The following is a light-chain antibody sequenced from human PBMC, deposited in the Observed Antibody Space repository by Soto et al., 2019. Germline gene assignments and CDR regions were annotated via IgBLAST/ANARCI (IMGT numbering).Light chain of an antibody. CDR1: QSTITW. J-gene: IGKJ4*01. V-gene: IGKV1-5*01. Sequence: DIQMTQSPSTLPASVGDRVTITCRASQSTITWLAWFQQAPGKAPKILISDASSLKSGVPSRFSGSGSGTEFAPTISSQQHDDFATYYCQQYHIYPLTFGGGTKVEI. CDR3: QQYHIYPLT. CDR2: DAS.